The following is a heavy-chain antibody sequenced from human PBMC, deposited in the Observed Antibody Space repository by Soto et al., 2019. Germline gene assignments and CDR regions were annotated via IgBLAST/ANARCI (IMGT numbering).Heavy chain of an antibody. CDR2: IYYSGST. D-gene: IGHD6-19*01. CDR1: GGSINSNSYF. Sequence: SETLSLTCSVSGGSINSNSYFWGWVRQPPGKGLEWIGSIYYSGSTYYNPSLRSRVTISVDTSKNQFSLKLSSVTAADTAVFYCARHYSSGSRNWFDPWGQGTLVTVSS. V-gene: IGHV4-39*01. CDR3: ARHYSSGSRNWFDP. J-gene: IGHJ5*02.